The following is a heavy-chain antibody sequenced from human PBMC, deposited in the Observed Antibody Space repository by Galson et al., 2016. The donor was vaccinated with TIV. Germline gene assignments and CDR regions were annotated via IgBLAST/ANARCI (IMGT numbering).Heavy chain of an antibody. CDR3: ARESQPTLFGVSIIDY. J-gene: IGHJ4*02. CDR1: GFTFSSYT. D-gene: IGHD3-3*01. V-gene: IGHV3-21*01. Sequence: SLRLSCAASGFTFSSYTMHWVRQAPGKEPQWVSSISSSSTSIYYADSVKGRFTISRDNTNDLLYLEMSSLRVEDTAMYYCARESQPTLFGVSIIDYWGQGTVVTVSS. CDR2: ISSSSTSI.